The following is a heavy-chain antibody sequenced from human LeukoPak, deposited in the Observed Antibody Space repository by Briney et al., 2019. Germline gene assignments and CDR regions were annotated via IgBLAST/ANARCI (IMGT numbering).Heavy chain of an antibody. D-gene: IGHD3-16*02. CDR1: GGSFSGYY. Sequence: SETLSLTCAVYGGSFSGYYWSWIRQPPGKGLEWIGEINHSGSTNYNPSLKSRVTISVDTSKNQFSLKLSSVTAADTAVYYCARGPGDYVWGSYRNDAFDIWGQGTMVTVSS. CDR2: INHSGST. CDR3: ARGPGDYVWGSYRNDAFDI. J-gene: IGHJ3*02. V-gene: IGHV4-34*01.